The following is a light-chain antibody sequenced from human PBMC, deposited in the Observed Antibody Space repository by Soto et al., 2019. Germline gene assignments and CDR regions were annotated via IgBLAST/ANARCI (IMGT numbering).Light chain of an antibody. J-gene: IGKJ1*01. Sequence: IVVRQSPCTLSLSSGERATLSRSANQSVSSSYSPWYQHKPGHPPRLLIYGASSRATGIPDRFRGSRSGTDLTLTISRLEPEDFAVYYCQQYGSSPRTFGQGTKVDIK. CDR3: QQYGSSPRT. CDR1: QSVSSSY. V-gene: IGKV3-20*01. CDR2: GAS.